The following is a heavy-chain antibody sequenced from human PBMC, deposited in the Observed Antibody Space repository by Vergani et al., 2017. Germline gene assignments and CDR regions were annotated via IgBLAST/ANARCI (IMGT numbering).Heavy chain of an antibody. Sequence: QLQLQESGPGLVKPSATLSLTCSVSGASIRSSNYYWGWIRQPPGKGLEWIASIYYSGSTYYNPSLKSRVTISVDTSKNQFSLKLSSGTAADTAVYFCARHATVEWLVKLGWIDPWGQGILVTVSS. CDR3: ARHATVEWLVKLGWIDP. CDR1: GASIRSSNYY. CDR2: IYYSGST. J-gene: IGHJ5*02. D-gene: IGHD6-19*01. V-gene: IGHV4-39*01.